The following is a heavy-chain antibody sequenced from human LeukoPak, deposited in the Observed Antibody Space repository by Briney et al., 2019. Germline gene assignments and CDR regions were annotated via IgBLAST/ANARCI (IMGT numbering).Heavy chain of an antibody. J-gene: IGHJ4*02. CDR2: ISYDGTNK. V-gene: IGHV3-30*18. Sequence: GGSLRLSCAASGFAFNNYAMHWVRQAPGKGLEWLSVISYDGTNKYYADSVKGRFTISRDNSKNTLYLQMNSLRAEDTAVFYCAKDGYNDSGYYAYYFDYWGQGTLVTVSS. CDR3: AKDGYNDSGYYAYYFDY. CDR1: GFAFNNYA. D-gene: IGHD3-22*01.